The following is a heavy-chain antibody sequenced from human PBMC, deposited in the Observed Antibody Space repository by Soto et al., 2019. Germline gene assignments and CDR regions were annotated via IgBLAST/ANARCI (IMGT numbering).Heavy chain of an antibody. CDR1: GFTFRNHA. D-gene: IGHD1-1*01. CDR2: IASDGSNA. Sequence: GGSLRLSCAASGFTFRNHAMHWVRQAPGTGLECLAGIASDGSNAFYRDSVKGRFTVSRDNAKNTLYLQMNSLRAEDTAVYYCARVAQGMYIFANWGQGTLVTVSS. V-gene: IGHV3-30-3*01. J-gene: IGHJ4*02. CDR3: ARVAQGMYIFAN.